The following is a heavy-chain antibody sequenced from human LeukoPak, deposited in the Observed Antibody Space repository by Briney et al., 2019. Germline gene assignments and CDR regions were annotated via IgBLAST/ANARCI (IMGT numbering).Heavy chain of an antibody. J-gene: IGHJ4*02. CDR1: GFTFSSYA. CDR3: AKEEASSSCYYFDY. V-gene: IGHV3-23*01. CDR2: ISGSGGST. Sequence: SGGPLRLSCAASGFTFSSYAMSWVRQAPGKGLEWVSAISGSGGSTYYADSVKGRFTISRDNSKNTLYLQMNSLRAEDTAVYYCAKEEASSSCYYFDYWGQGTLVTVSS. D-gene: IGHD6-13*01.